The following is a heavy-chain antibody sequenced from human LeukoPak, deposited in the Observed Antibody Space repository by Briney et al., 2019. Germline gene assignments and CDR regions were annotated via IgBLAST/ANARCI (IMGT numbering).Heavy chain of an antibody. CDR2: IYYSGST. CDR1: GGSVNSGNYY. Sequence: SETLSLTCTVSGGSVNSGNYYWSWIRQPPGKGLEWIGFIYYSGSTNYNPSLQSRVTISVDTSKTQFSLKLSSVTAADTAVYYCARDPSGYSNYWGQGTLATVSS. V-gene: IGHV4-61*01. CDR3: ARDPSGYSNY. D-gene: IGHD3-22*01. J-gene: IGHJ4*02.